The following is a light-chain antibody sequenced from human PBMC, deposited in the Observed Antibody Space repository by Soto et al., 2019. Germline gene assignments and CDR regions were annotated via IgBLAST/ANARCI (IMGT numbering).Light chain of an antibody. J-gene: IGKJ4*01. CDR3: QQYYNWPPLT. CDR2: AAS. CDR1: QSVGSN. Sequence: EVVMKRSPAPLSVSPGERATLSCRASQSVGSNLAWYQQKPCQAPRLLIYAASTRATGIPARFSGSGSGTEFTITISRLQSEDFAVYYGQQYYNWPPLTFGGGTEVEIK. V-gene: IGKV3-15*01.